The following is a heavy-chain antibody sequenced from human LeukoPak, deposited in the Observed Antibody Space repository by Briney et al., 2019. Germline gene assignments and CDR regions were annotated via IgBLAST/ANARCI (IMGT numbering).Heavy chain of an antibody. CDR2: ISSSSSYI. CDR1: GFTFSSYS. Sequence: PGGSLRLSCAASGFTFSSYSMNWVRQAPGKGLEWVSPISSSSSYIYYADSVKGRFTISRDNAKNSLYLQMDSLRTEDTAIYYCARGGLRRGYYDYWGQGTLVTVSS. V-gene: IGHV3-21*01. D-gene: IGHD1-14*01. J-gene: IGHJ4*02. CDR3: ARGGLRRGYYDY.